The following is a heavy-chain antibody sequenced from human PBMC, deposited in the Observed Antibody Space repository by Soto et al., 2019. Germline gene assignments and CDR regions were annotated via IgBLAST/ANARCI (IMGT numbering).Heavy chain of an antibody. CDR3: ARRVRNYDILTGYYGDAFDI. D-gene: IGHD3-9*01. V-gene: IGHV4-39*06. CDR1: GGSINTRRYY. J-gene: IGHJ3*02. Sequence: SETLSLTCTVSGGSINTRRYYWGWIRQPPGKGLEWIATIDYSGSTNYNPSLKSRVTISIDTSKNQFPLKLSSVTAADTAGYYCARRVRNYDILTGYYGDAFDIWGQGTMVTVSS. CDR2: IDYSGST.